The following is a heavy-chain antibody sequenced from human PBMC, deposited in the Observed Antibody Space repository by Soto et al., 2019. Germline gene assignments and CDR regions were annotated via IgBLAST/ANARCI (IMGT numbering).Heavy chain of an antibody. CDR2: ISGSGGST. D-gene: IGHD3-22*01. Sequence: EVQLLESGGGLVQPGGSLRLSCAASGFTFSSYAMSWVRQAPGKGLEWVSAISGSGGSTYYADSVKGRFTISRDNSKNTLYLQMNSLRAEDTAVYYCARGYESSRRYLPLLDYWGQGTLVTVSS. CDR1: GFTFSSYA. J-gene: IGHJ4*02. CDR3: ARGYESSRRYLPLLDY. V-gene: IGHV3-23*01.